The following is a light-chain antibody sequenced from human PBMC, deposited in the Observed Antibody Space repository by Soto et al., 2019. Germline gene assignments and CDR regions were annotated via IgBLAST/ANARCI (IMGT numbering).Light chain of an antibody. Sequence: DIHLTQSPSILSASVGDRVTLTCRASQDVSDFLAWYQHAPGKAPNLLIYGGYTLQSGVPSRFSGSGSGTEISLTITGLQPEDFATYYCQYLNGVPTITFGQGTRLEIK. CDR3: QYLNGVPTIT. CDR2: GGY. CDR1: QDVSDF. J-gene: IGKJ5*01. V-gene: IGKV1-9*01.